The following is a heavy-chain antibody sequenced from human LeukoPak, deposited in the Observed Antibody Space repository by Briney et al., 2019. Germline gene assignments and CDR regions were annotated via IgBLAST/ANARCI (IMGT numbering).Heavy chain of an antibody. D-gene: IGHD1-26*01. CDR2: IGRPAKSYAT. CDR3: TRGRGTYSWLVP. J-gene: IGHJ5*02. Sequence: GGSLKLSCAASGFTLSDSAIHWVRQASGKGLEWVGVIGRPAKSYATAYGASVGGRFTISRDDSKNTAYLPMDSLKTEDTALYYCTRGRGTYSWLVPWGQGTLVTVSS. CDR1: GFTLSDSA. V-gene: IGHV3-73*01.